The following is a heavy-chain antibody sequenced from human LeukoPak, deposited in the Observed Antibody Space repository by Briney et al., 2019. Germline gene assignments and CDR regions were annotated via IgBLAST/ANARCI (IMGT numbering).Heavy chain of an antibody. CDR2: ISAYNGNT. Sequence: VASVTVSCKASGYTFTIYGISWVRQAPGQGLEWMGWISAYNGNTNYAQKLQGRVTMTTDTSTSTAYMELRSLRSGDTAVYYCAREGDCSSTSCYMYGYYYYYGMDVWGQGTTVTVSS. CDR3: AREGDCSSTSCYMYGYYYYYGMDV. V-gene: IGHV1-18*01. CDR1: GYTFTIYG. D-gene: IGHD2-2*02. J-gene: IGHJ6*02.